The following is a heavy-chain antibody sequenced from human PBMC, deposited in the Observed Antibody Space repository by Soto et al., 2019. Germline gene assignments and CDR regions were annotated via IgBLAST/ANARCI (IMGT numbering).Heavy chain of an antibody. CDR2: INHSGST. V-gene: IGHV4-34*01. CDR3: ARGGGSSWYGVDY. Sequence: SETLSLTCAVYGGSFSGYYWSWIRQPPGKGLEWIGEINHSGSTNYNPSLKSRVTISVDTSKNQFSLKLSSVTAADTAVYYCARGGGSSWYGVDYWGQGTLVTVSS. D-gene: IGHD6-13*01. J-gene: IGHJ4*02. CDR1: GGSFSGYY.